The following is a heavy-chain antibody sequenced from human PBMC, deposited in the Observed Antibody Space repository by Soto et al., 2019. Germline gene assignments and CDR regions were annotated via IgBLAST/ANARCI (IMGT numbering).Heavy chain of an antibody. CDR1: GFTFSTSW. V-gene: IGHV3-7*03. Sequence: EVQLVESGGGLVQPGGSLRLSCAASGFTFSTSWMNWVRQAPGKGLEWVADIKQDGSEKYYVDSLKGRFTIFRDNAKNSLYLQMNSLRAEDTAVYYCARGDYFDRRFDSWGQGTLVTVSS. CDR3: ARGDYFDRRFDS. D-gene: IGHD3-22*01. CDR2: IKQDGSEK. J-gene: IGHJ4*02.